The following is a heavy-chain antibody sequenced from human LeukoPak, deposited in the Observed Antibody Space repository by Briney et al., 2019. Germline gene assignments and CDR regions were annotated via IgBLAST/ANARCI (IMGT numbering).Heavy chain of an antibody. V-gene: IGHV4-39*07. CDR2: IYYSGNS. CDR3: ASGGSSWYFDY. J-gene: IGHJ4*02. D-gene: IGHD6-13*01. CDR1: GGSIISSSYY. Sequence: PSETLSLTCTVSGGSIISSSYYWGWIRQPPGRGLEWIESIYYSGNSYYNPSLKSRVTISIDTSKNQFSLKLSSVTAADTAVYYCASGGSSWYFDYWGQGTLVTVSS.